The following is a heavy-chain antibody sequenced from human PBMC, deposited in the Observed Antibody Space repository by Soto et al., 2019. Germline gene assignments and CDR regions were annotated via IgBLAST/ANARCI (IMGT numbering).Heavy chain of an antibody. J-gene: IGHJ6*02. CDR1: SGPSSSHN. CDR3: VRQGIGNLHGLVDV. Sequence: QVQLQQSGPGLVKPSETLSLTCSVSSGPSSSHNWGWIRQPPGRGLEWIGYVYSTGGTSYNPSLTSRVTIKAVTSTNHTSLTLTSVNAADTAVYYCVRQGIGNLHGLVDVWGQGTTVRVSS. V-gene: IGHV4-59*08. CDR2: VYSTGGT. D-gene: IGHD1-1*01.